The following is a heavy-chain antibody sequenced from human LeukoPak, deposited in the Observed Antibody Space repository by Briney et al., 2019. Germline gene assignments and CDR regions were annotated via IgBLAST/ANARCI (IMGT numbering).Heavy chain of an antibody. CDR3: ARVDGRDYFDY. CDR1: GFTVSSNY. Sequence: GGSLRLSCAASGFTVSSNYMSWVRQAPGKGLEWVSVIYSGGSTYCADSVKGRFTISRHNSKNTLYLQMNSLRAEDTAVYYCARVDGRDYFDYWGQGTLVTVSS. V-gene: IGHV3-53*04. CDR2: IYSGGST. D-gene: IGHD2-15*01. J-gene: IGHJ4*02.